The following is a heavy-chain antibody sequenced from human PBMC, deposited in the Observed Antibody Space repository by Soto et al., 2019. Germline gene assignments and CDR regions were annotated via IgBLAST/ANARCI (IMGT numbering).Heavy chain of an antibody. Sequence: PGGSLRLSCAASGFTFSSYSMNWVRQAPGKGLEWVSSISSSSSYIYYADSVKGRFTISRDNAKNSLYLQMNSLRAEDTAVYYCARALDRGFWSGYHQQYYFDYWGQGTLVTVSS. D-gene: IGHD3-3*01. CDR1: GFTFSSYS. V-gene: IGHV3-21*01. CDR2: ISSSSSYI. CDR3: ARALDRGFWSGYHQQYYFDY. J-gene: IGHJ4*02.